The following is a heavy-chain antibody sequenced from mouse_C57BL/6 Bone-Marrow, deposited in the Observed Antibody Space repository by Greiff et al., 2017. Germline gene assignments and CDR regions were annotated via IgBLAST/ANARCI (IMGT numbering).Heavy chain of an antibody. J-gene: IGHJ3*01. CDR1: GYTFTSYW. V-gene: IGHV1-69*01. Sequence: VQLQQPGAELVKPGASVKLSCKASGYTFTSYWMNWVKQRPGQGLEWIGEIYPSASYTTYNEKFKGKSTLTVAKSSSKAYMQLSSLTSEDSAVYYCAKTAQAWEFAYWGQGTLVTVSA. CDR2: IYPSASYT. CDR3: AKTAQAWEFAY. D-gene: IGHD3-2*02.